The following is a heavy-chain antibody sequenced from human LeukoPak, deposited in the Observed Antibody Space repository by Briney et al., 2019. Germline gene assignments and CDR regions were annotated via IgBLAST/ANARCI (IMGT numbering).Heavy chain of an antibody. CDR2: IYYSGST. CDR1: GGSISSYY. D-gene: IGHD3-9*01. V-gene: IGHV4-59*01. J-gene: IGHJ2*01. CDR3: ARDPRHYDILTGYYSNWYFDL. Sequence: SETLSLTCTVSGGSISSYYWSWIRQPPGKGLEWIGYIYYSGSTNYNPSLKSRVTTSVDTSKNQFSLKLSSVTAADTAVYYCARDPRHYDILTGYYSNWYFDLWGRGTLVTVSS.